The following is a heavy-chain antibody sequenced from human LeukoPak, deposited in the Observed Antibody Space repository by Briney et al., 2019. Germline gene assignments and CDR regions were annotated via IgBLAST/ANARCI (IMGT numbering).Heavy chain of an antibody. CDR1: EFTFGSSW. J-gene: IGHJ5*02. D-gene: IGHD2-2*01. CDR2: INHRGSDQ. Sequence: GGSLRPSCAASEFTFGSSWMIWVRQAPGEGLEWVANINHRGSDQRYVDSVKGRFTISRDNTKNSLYLQMNGLRAEDTAVYYCARGIVVSPAAPYSWFDPRGQGTLVIVSS. CDR3: ARGIVVSPAAPYSWFDP. V-gene: IGHV3-7*03.